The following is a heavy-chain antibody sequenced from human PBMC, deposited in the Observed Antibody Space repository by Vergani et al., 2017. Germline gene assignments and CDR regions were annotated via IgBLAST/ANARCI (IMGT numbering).Heavy chain of an antibody. D-gene: IGHD2-2*01. CDR2: INPNSGGT. CDR3: ASGPPLRVCSSTSCYSHEATNCFDP. CDR1: GYTFTGYY. V-gene: IGHV1-2*04. Sequence: QVQLVQSGAEVKKPGASVKVSCKASGYTFTGYYMHWVRQAPGQGLEWMGWINPNSGGTNYAQKFQGWVTMTRDTSISTAYMELSRLRADDPAVYYCASGPPLRVCSSTSCYSHEATNCFDPWGQGTLVTVSS. J-gene: IGHJ5*02.